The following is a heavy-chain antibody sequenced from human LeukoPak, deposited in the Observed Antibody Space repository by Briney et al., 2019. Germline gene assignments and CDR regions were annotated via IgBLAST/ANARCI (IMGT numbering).Heavy chain of an antibody. J-gene: IGHJ5*02. CDR1: GGYISSYY. V-gene: IGHV4-59*07. D-gene: IGHD3-22*01. CDR3: ARVFRPQWSFSPPLGFDP. CDR2: IYYCGST. Sequence: SDTLSLTCTVSGGYISSYYWSWIGQPARQGLDWMGYIYYCGSTNYHPSLHSRVTISVDTSKNQFSLKLSSVTAADTAVYYCARVFRPQWSFSPPLGFDPWGQGTLVTVSS.